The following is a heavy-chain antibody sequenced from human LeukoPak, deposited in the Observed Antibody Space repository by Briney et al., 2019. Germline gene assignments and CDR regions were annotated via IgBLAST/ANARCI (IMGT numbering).Heavy chain of an antibody. Sequence: GGSLRLSCAASGFTFDDYAMHWVRQAPGKGLEWVSGISWNSGNTGYADSVKGRFTISRDNAKNSLYLQMNSLRAEDTALYYCAKDNGYHFYYFDYWGQGTLVTVS. V-gene: IGHV3-9*01. J-gene: IGHJ4*02. D-gene: IGHD5-24*01. CDR2: ISWNSGNT. CDR1: GFTFDDYA. CDR3: AKDNGYHFYYFDY.